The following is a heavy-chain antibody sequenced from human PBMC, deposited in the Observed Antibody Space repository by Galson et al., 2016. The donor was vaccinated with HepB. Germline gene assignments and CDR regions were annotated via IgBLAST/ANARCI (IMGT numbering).Heavy chain of an antibody. V-gene: IGHV6-1*01. J-gene: IGHJ6*02. D-gene: IGHD3-3*01. CDR3: ARAVEYYTFWSRLYGMDV. CDR2: TYYRLKWNN. Sequence: CAISGDSVSSSRAAWNWIRQSPSRGLEWLGRTYYRLKWNNDYAVSVKSRIIINPDTSKNQFSLQLKSVTPEHTAVYYCARAVEYYTFWSRLYGMDVWGQGTTVIVSS. CDR1: GDSVSSSRAA.